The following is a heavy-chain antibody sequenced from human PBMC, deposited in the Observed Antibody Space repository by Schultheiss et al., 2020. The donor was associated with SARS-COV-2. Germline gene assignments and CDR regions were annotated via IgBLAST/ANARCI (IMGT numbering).Heavy chain of an antibody. J-gene: IGHJ4*02. CDR2: IGSKTYGATT. Sequence: GGSLRLSCTASGFTFGEYAMSWVRQAPGRGLEWVGFIGSKTYGATTDYAASVKGRCTISRDDSKSIAYLQINSLRTEDTALYHCSRAFPLGVPGMYWGQGAPVTVSS. CDR1: GFTFGEYA. V-gene: IGHV3-49*04. CDR3: SRAFPLGVPGMY. D-gene: IGHD6-19*01.